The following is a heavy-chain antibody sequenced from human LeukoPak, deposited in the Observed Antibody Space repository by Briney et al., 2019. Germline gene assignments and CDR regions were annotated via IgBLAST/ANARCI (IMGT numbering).Heavy chain of an antibody. V-gene: IGHV3-21*01. CDR1: GFTVHSNY. CDR2: ITSRSTYI. Sequence: GGSLRLSCAASGFTVHSNYMSWVRQAPGKGLEWVSSITSRSTYIYYADSIKGRFTISRDNAKNSLYLQMNSLRADDTAVYYCARSTYYYDSSGYSSGHFDYWGQGTLVTVSS. D-gene: IGHD3-22*01. CDR3: ARSTYYYDSSGYSSGHFDY. J-gene: IGHJ4*02.